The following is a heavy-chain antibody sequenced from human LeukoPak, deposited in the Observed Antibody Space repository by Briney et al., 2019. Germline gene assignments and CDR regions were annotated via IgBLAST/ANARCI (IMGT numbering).Heavy chain of an antibody. Sequence: PGGSLRLSCAASGFTFSNYWMSWVRQAPGKGLEWVSAISGSGGSTYYADSVKGRFTISRDNSKNTLYLQMNSLRAEDTAIYYCATYRQVLLPFESWGQGTLVTVSS. V-gene: IGHV3-23*01. CDR1: GFTFSNYW. J-gene: IGHJ4*02. CDR3: ATYRQVLLPFES. CDR2: ISGSGGST. D-gene: IGHD2-8*02.